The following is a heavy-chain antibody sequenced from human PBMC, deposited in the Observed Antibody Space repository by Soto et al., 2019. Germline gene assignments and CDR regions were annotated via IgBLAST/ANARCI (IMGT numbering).Heavy chain of an antibody. J-gene: IGHJ6*02. CDR1: GGTFSTYA. Sequence: QVQLVQSGAEVKKPGSSVKVSCKSSGGTFSTYAISWVRQAPGQGLEWMVGIIPIFGTANYAQKFQGRFTMSASDSTTTAYMEVISLRSEDTAVYYCARDEMVVATGSRTWHYYYGMDVWGQGTTVTVSS. V-gene: IGHV1-69*12. CDR3: ARDEMVVATGSRTWHYYYGMDV. D-gene: IGHD2-15*01. CDR2: IIPIFGTA.